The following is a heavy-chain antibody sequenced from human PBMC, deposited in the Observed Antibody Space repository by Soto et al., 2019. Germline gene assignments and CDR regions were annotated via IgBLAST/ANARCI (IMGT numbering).Heavy chain of an antibody. CDR2: FYVNGNT. CDR3: AREFYSGSGTYYAPFDS. CDR1: GGSVSDYF. Sequence: LTCTVSGGSVSDYFWNWIRQPAGKGLEWIGRFYVNGNTNYNPSLKSRVTLSVDTSQNQFSLKLTSVTAADTAVYYCAREFYSGSGTYYAPFDSWGQGTLVTVSS. D-gene: IGHD3-10*01. V-gene: IGHV4-4*07. J-gene: IGHJ4*02.